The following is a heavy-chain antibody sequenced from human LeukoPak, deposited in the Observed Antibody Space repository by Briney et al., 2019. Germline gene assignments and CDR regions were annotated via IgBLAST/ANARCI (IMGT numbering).Heavy chain of an antibody. D-gene: IGHD3-22*01. J-gene: IGHJ3*02. V-gene: IGHV1-2*02. CDR2: INPDSGYT. CDR1: GYTFTDYY. Sequence: ASVKVSCKTSGYTFTDYYIHWVRQAPGQGLEWMGWINPDSGYTNYAQRFQGRVTMTTDTSTSTAYMELRSLRSDDTAVYYCATDSSGYYRGAFDIWGQGTMVTVSS. CDR3: ATDSSGYYRGAFDI.